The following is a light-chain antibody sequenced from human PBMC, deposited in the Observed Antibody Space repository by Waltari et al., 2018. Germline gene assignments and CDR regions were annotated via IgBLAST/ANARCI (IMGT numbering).Light chain of an antibody. V-gene: IGLV4-69*01. Sequence: QLVLTQSPSASASLGASVKLTCTLSSGHSSNVIAWLQQQTEKGPRYLMKVNSDGSHSKGDGIPDRFSGSSSGTERYLTISILQSEDEADYYCQTGGHGTWVFGGGTKLTVL. CDR2: VNSDGSH. J-gene: IGLJ3*02. CDR3: QTGGHGTWV. CDR1: SGHSSNV.